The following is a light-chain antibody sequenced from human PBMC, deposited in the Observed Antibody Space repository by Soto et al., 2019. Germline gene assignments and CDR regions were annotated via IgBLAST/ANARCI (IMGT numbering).Light chain of an antibody. J-gene: IGKJ1*01. CDR2: GAS. Sequence: EIVMTQSPATLSVSPGERATLSCRASQSVASNLAWYQQKRGQAPRVXIYGASTRETGIPARFSGSGSGTEFTLTISSLQSEDFAVDYCQQYNNWTRTFGQGTKVDIK. CDR1: QSVASN. CDR3: QQYNNWTRT. V-gene: IGKV3-15*01.